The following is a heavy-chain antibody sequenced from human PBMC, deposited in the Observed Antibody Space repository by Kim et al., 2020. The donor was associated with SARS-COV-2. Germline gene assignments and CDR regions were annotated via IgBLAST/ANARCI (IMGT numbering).Heavy chain of an antibody. CDR3: TRERVTEKSHFDY. CDR2: IKEDGTET. Sequence: GGSLRLSCAASGFTFSGFWMSWVRQAPGKGLEWVANIKEDGTETYYLDSVEGRFTISRDNAKNSLYLQMNSLRAEDTAVYYCTRERVTEKSHFDYWGQVTLVTVSS. J-gene: IGHJ4*02. V-gene: IGHV3-7*01. CDR1: GFTFSGFW. D-gene: IGHD2-21*02.